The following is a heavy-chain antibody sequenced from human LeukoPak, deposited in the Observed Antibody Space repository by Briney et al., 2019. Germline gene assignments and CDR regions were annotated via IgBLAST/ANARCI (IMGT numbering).Heavy chain of an antibody. CDR3: ARIGIAAAIWFDP. CDR2: IYPGDSDT. V-gene: IGHV5-51*01. D-gene: IGHD6-13*01. Sequence: GESLKISCKGSGYSFTSYWIGWVRQMPGKGLEWMGIIYPGDSDTSYSPSFQGQVTISADKSISAAYLQWSSLKASDTAMYYCARIGIAAAIWFDPWGQGTLVTVSS. J-gene: IGHJ5*02. CDR1: GYSFTSYW.